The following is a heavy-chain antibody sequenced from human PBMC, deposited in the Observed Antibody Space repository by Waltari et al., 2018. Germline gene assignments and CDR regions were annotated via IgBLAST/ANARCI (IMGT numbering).Heavy chain of an antibody. CDR1: GGSISSGSYY. D-gene: IGHD6-13*01. Sequence: QVQLQESGPGLVKPSQTLSLTCTVSGGSISSGSYYWSWIRQPAGKGLEWIGRIYTSGSTNYNPSLKSRGTISVDTSKNQFSLKLSSVTAADTAVYYGARDKSSWYPFDYWGQGTLVTVSS. J-gene: IGHJ4*02. CDR2: IYTSGST. CDR3: ARDKSSWYPFDY. V-gene: IGHV4-61*02.